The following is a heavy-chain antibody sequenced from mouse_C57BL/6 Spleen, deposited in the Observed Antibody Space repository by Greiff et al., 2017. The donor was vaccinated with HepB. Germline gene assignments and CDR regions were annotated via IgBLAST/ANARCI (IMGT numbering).Heavy chain of an antibody. J-gene: IGHJ4*01. CDR2: ISSGGSYT. CDR1: GFTFSSYG. V-gene: IGHV5-6*01. Sequence: EVQLVESVGELVKPGASLKLSCAASGFTFSSYGMSWVRQTPDKRLEWVATISSGGSYTYYPDSVKGRFTISRDNATNTPYLQKSSLKSEDTAMYCFARHIYSDNGYYSMDYWGQRTSGPVSS. CDR3: ARHIYSDNGYYSMDY. D-gene: IGHD2-4*01.